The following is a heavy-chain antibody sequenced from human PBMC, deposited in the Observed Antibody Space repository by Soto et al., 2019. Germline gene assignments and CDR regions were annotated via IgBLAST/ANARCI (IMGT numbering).Heavy chain of an antibody. CDR1: GFTFSSYA. V-gene: IGHV3-23*01. J-gene: IGHJ4*02. D-gene: IGHD1-26*01. CDR3: GTRQYWDAWHHYY. Sequence: EVQLLESGGGLVQPGGSLRLSCAASGFTFSSYAMHWVRQAPGKGLEWVSGISGSGGSTYYADSVKGRFTISRDNSKNTLCLQMNRLRAEATAGYYCGTRQYWDAWHHYYWGQGTLVTVAS. CDR2: ISGSGGST.